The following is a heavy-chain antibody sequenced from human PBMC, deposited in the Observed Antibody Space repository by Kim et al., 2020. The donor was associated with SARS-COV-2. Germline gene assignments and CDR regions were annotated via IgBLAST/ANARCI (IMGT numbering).Heavy chain of an antibody. CDR3: AKMVIMDGYNYFYYYAMDV. CDR2: ISGGAVNK. D-gene: IGHD2-21*01. J-gene: IGHJ6*02. CDR1: GFTFDTYA. Sequence: GGSLRLSCVASGFTFDTYAMSWVRQAPGKGLEWVSVISGGAVNKFYADSVRGRFTISRDNSNNMLYLQMNSLRDEDTALYYCAKMVIMDGYNYFYYYAMDVWSQGTTVTVS. V-gene: IGHV3-23*01.